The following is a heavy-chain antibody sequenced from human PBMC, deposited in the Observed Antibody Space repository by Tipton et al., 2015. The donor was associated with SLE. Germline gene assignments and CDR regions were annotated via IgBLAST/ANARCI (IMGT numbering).Heavy chain of an antibody. CDR3: GRGCPPTAIDI. J-gene: IGHJ3*02. Sequence: SLRLSCAASGFSFSSYWMSRVRQGPGKTMVWVSGINREGSDTKYGGSAKGRFTISRDNAKNTLYLQMHSLRVDDTAVYYCGRGCPPTAIDIWSPGTTVVLSS. CDR2: INREGSDT. D-gene: IGHD2-2*01. CDR1: GFSFSSYW. V-gene: IGHV3-74*01.